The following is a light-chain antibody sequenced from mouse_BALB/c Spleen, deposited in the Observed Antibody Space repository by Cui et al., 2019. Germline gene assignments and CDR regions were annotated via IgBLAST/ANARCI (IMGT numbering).Light chain of an antibody. CDR2: AAT. CDR3: QQLYSTPYK. J-gene: IGKJ2*01. CDR1: QTIGTW. V-gene: IGKV12-98*01. Sequence: DIQMTQSPASQSASLGESVTITCLASQTIGTWLAWYQQKPGKSPQLPIYAATSLADGVPSRFSGSGSGTKFSFKISSLQAEDFGSYYCQQLYSTPYKFGGGTKLEIK.